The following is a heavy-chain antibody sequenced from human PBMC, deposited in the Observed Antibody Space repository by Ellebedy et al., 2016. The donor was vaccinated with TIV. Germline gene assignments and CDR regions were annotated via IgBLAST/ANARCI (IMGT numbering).Heavy chain of an antibody. CDR1: GFTFDDYT. Sequence: PGGSLRLSCVASGFTFDDYTMHWVRQAPGKGLEWVSLISWDGGRTNYADSLKGRFTVSRDNSKNSLYLQMNSLRTEDTALYFCAKDISDSTGYVLIDYWGQGTLVTVSS. V-gene: IGHV3-43*01. D-gene: IGHD3-22*01. CDR3: AKDISDSTGYVLIDY. CDR2: ISWDGGRT. J-gene: IGHJ4*02.